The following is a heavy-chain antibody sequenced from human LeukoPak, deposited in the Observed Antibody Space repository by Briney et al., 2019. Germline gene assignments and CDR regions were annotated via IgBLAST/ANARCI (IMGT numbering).Heavy chain of an antibody. CDR1: GFTVSSNY. V-gene: IGHV3-48*01. D-gene: IGHD1-7*01. J-gene: IGHJ4*02. CDR3: ARSSRELGGYAPWELMPPFDY. CDR2: ISSSSSTI. Sequence: PGGSLRLSCAASGFTVSSNYMSWVRQAPGKGLEWVSYISSSSSTIYYADSVKGRFTISRDNAKNSLYLQMNSLRAEDTAVYYCARSSRELGGYAPWELMPPFDYWGQGTLVTVSS.